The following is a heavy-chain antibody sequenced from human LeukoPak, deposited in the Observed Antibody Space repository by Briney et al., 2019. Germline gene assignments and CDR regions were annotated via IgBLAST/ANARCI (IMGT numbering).Heavy chain of an antibody. CDR1: GLTFSSYA. Sequence: GGSLRLSCAGSGLTFSSYAMYWVRQAPGKGLEYVSFISTNGGSTDYANSVKGRFTISRDNPQNTLFLQMGSLRPEDTAVYYCARARGAYSYEAFDLWGQGTMVAVSS. V-gene: IGHV3-64*01. CDR3: ARARGAYSYEAFDL. CDR2: ISTNGGST. J-gene: IGHJ3*01. D-gene: IGHD2-15*01.